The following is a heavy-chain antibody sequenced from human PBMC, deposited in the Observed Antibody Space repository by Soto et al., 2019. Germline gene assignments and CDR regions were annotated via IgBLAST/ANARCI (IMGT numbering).Heavy chain of an antibody. CDR1: GFTFSSYA. CDR2: ISGSGGST. Sequence: EVQLLESGGGLVQPGGSLRLSCAASGFTFSSYAMSWVRQAPGKGLEWVSAISGSGGSTYYADSVKGRFTSSRDNSKNTLDLQMNSLRAEDTAVYYCAKHLKWFGELNAFDIWGQGTMVTVSS. D-gene: IGHD3-10*01. CDR3: AKHLKWFGELNAFDI. J-gene: IGHJ3*02. V-gene: IGHV3-23*01.